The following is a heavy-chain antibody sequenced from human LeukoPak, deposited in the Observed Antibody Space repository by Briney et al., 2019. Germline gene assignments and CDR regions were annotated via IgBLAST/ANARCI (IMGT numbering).Heavy chain of an antibody. J-gene: IGHJ3*01. CDR3: ARDSVGPFRRSPTNAFDV. V-gene: IGHV3-48*01. D-gene: IGHD4-23*01. Sequence: PGGSLRLSCAASGFTFGLYAINWVRQAPGKGLEWISYIGPRGSNIYYADSVKGRFTISRDNVKDSLYLQMTSLRAEDTAVYYCARDSVGPFRRSPTNAFDVWGQGTMVTVSS. CDR1: GFTFGLYA. CDR2: IGPRGSNI.